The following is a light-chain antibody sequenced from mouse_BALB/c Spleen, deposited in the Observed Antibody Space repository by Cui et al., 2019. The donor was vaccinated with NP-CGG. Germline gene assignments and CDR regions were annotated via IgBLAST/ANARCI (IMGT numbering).Light chain of an antibody. CDR2: GTN. Sequence: QAVFPQESPLTASPGATATLTCRSSTGAITTSNYANWHQERPDHFFTGLIGGTNNRAPGVPARFSGSLIGDKAALTITGAQTEDEAIYFCALWYSNHWVFGGGTKLTVL. J-gene: IGLJ1*01. CDR1: TGAITTSNY. CDR3: ALWYSNHWV. V-gene: IGLV1*01.